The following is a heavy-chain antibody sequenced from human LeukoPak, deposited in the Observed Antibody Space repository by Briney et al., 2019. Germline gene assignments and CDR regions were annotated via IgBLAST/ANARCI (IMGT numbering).Heavy chain of an antibody. V-gene: IGHV1-8*01. D-gene: IGHD2-2*01. Sequence: ASVKVSCKASGYTFTSYDINWVRQATGQGLEWMGWMNPNSGNTGYAQKFQGRVTMTRNTSISTAYMELSSLRSEDTAVYYCARFSVVPAATSSYYYYYGMDVWGQGTTVTVSS. CDR2: MNPNSGNT. J-gene: IGHJ6*02. CDR3: ARFSVVPAATSSYYYYYGMDV. CDR1: GYTFTSYD.